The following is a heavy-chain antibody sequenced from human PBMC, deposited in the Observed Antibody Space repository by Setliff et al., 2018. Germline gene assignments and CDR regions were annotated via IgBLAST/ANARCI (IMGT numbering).Heavy chain of an antibody. V-gene: IGHV1-69*13. CDR2: IVPGFGSP. Sequence: GASVKVSCKDSGDTFSNYAFSWVRQAPGQGFEWMGGIVPGFGSPRYAQKFQGRLAITSDELTKTAYMQLSSLTSEDTAVYYCATDLAIRGVQFDYWGRGTLVTVSS. CDR3: ATDLAIRGVQFDY. J-gene: IGHJ4*02. CDR1: GDTFSNYA. D-gene: IGHD3-10*01.